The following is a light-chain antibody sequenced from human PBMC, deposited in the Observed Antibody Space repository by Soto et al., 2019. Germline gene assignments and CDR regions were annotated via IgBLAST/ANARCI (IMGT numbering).Light chain of an antibody. CDR3: QKYGNSPWT. CDR2: LTS. J-gene: IGKJ1*01. CDR1: QSIANNY. V-gene: IGKV3-20*01. Sequence: EIVLTQSPGTLSLSPGERATLSCRASQSIANNYLAWYQQRPGQAPRLLIYLTSNRAPGIPDRFSGSGSGADSTLTIRRLEPEDFEVYLCQKYGNSPWTFGQGTKVDLK.